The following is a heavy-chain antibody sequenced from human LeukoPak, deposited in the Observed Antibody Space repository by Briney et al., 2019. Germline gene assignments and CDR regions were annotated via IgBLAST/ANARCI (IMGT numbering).Heavy chain of an antibody. CDR3: ARGKIVGATHFDY. Sequence: GGSLRHACAASGFTFSDYYMSWIRQAPGKGLEWVSYISSSSYTIYYADSVKGRFTISRDNAKNSVYLQMNSLRAEDTAVYYCARGKIVGATHFDYWGQGTLVTVSS. J-gene: IGHJ4*02. D-gene: IGHD1-26*01. V-gene: IGHV3-11*04. CDR2: ISSSSYTI. CDR1: GFTFSDYY.